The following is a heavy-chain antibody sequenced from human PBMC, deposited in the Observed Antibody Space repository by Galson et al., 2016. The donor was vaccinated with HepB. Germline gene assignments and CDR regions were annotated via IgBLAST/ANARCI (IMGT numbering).Heavy chain of an antibody. CDR2: ISTYSGNT. J-gene: IGHJ4*02. CDR1: VYTFTTSG. V-gene: IGHV1-18*01. Sequence: SVKVSCKASVYTFTTSGISWVRQVPGQGLEWMGWISTYSGNTKYAQKFQGGLTLTTDSSTTTAYMELRSLRFDDTALYYCARDVQYRFDSWGQGTLVTVSS. D-gene: IGHD2/OR15-2a*01. CDR3: ARDVQYRFDS.